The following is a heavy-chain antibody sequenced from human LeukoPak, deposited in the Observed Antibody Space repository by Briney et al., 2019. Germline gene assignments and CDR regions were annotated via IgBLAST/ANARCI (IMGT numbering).Heavy chain of an antibody. CDR2: IYYSGST. CDR1: GGSISSGGYY. CDR3: ARAVSGRFDY. Sequence: SETLSLTCTVSGGSISSGGYYWSWIRQHPGKGLEWIGYIYYSGSTYYNPSLNSRVTISVDTSKNQFSLRLSSVTAADTAIYYCARAVSGRFDYWGQGTLVTVSS. J-gene: IGHJ4*02. D-gene: IGHD6-19*01. V-gene: IGHV4-31*03.